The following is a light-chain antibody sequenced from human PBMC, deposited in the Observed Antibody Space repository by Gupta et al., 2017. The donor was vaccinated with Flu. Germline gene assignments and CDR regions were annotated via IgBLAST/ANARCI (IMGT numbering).Light chain of an antibody. CDR1: QSVSSSY. V-gene: IGKV3-20*01. CDR2: GAS. J-gene: IGKJ3*01. Sequence: ELVLTQSPGTLSLSPGERATLSCRASQSVSSSYLAWYQQKPGQAPRLLIYGASSRATGIPDRFSGSGCGTDFTLTISRREPEDFAVYYCQQYGSSPLFTFGHGTKVDIK. CDR3: QQYGSSPLFT.